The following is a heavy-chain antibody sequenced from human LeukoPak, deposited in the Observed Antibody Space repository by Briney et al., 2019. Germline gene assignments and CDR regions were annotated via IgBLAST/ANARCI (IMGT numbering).Heavy chain of an antibody. CDR3: AKDGCSSTSCHYYYYMDV. V-gene: IGHV3-23*01. J-gene: IGHJ6*03. CDR1: AFTFSSYA. CDR2: ISGSGGST. D-gene: IGHD2-2*01. Sequence: GGSLRLSCAASAFTFSSYAMSWVRQAPGEGLEWVSAISGSGGSTYYADSVKGRFTISRYNSKNTLYLQMNSLRAEDTALYYCAKDGCSSTSCHYYYYMDVWGKGTTVTVSS.